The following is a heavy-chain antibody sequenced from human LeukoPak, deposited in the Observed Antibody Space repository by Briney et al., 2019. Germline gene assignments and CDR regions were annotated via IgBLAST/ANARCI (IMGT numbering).Heavy chain of an antibody. CDR3: AREGMAGRGLFDY. CDR2: IKWNGGRT. V-gene: IGHV3-20*04. Sequence: SGGSLRLSCAASGFMFDDYGMSWVRQAPGEGLEWLSAIKWNGGRTRYVDSVKGRFTISRDNAKNSLYLQMNSLRAEDTALYYCAREGMAGRGLFDYWGQGTLVTVSS. CDR1: GFMFDDYG. D-gene: IGHD5-24*01. J-gene: IGHJ4*02.